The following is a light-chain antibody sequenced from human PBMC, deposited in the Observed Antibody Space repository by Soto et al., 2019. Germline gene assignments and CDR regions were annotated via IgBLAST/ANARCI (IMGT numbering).Light chain of an antibody. CDR3: QQYGSSPPYT. J-gene: IGKJ2*01. CDR2: GAS. Sequence: EIVMTQSPGTLSLSPGERATLSCRDCQSVSSSCLAWYQQKPGQAPRLLIYGASSRATGIPDRFSGSGSGTDFTLTISRLEPEDFAVYYCQQYGSSPPYTFGQGTKLEIK. CDR1: QSVSSSC. V-gene: IGKV3-20*01.